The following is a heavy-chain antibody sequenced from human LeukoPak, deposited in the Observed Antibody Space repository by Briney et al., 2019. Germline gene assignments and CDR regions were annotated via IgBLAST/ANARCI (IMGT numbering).Heavy chain of an antibody. J-gene: IGHJ4*02. D-gene: IGHD3-22*01. CDR3: TRNANYYDSSGYPY. CDR1: GFTFGDYA. Sequence: PGGSLRLSCIASGFTFGDYAMDWVRQAPGKGLEWVGFVRSRAYGGTPEYGASVKGRFTISRDDSKAVAYLQMNSLTAEDTAVYYCTRNANYYDSSGYPYWGQGTLVTVSS. V-gene: IGHV3-49*04. CDR2: VRSRAYGGTP.